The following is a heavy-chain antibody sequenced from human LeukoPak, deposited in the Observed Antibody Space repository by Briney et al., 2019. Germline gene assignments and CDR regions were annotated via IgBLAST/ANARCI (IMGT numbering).Heavy chain of an antibody. Sequence: PSETLSLTCTVPGGSISSYFWTWIRKPAGKGLEWIGHIYTSGSTKYNPSLKSRVTMSVDTSKNQFSLKLISVTAADTALYYCARERCGGDCYYYFNGMDVWGQGTPVTVSS. J-gene: IGHJ6*02. D-gene: IGHD2-21*02. V-gene: IGHV4-4*07. CDR3: ARERCGGDCYYYFNGMDV. CDR1: GGSISSYF. CDR2: IYTSGST.